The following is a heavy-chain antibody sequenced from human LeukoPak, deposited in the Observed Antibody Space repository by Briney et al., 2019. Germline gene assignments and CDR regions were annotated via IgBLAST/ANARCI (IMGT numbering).Heavy chain of an antibody. D-gene: IGHD6-13*01. CDR2: ISGSGGST. CDR3: AKDSSSWYYFDY. Sequence: PGGSLRLSCAASGFTFSSYAMSWVRQAPGKGLEWVSAISGSGGSTYHADSVKGRFTISGDNSKNTLYLQMNSLRAEDTAVYYCAKDSSSWYYFDYWGQGTLVTVSS. J-gene: IGHJ4*02. CDR1: GFTFSSYA. V-gene: IGHV3-23*01.